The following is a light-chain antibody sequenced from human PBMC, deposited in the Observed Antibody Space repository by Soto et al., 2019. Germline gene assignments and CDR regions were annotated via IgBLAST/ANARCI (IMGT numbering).Light chain of an antibody. Sequence: DIQMTQSPSTLSASVGDRVAITCRASQSVTTWLAWYQQKPGEAPKLLIQKASSLESGVPSRFSGSGSGTEFTLTINSLQPDDFATYYCQHYSNYPRTFGQGTKVEIK. V-gene: IGKV1-5*03. CDR2: KAS. CDR1: QSVTTW. CDR3: QHYSNYPRT. J-gene: IGKJ1*01.